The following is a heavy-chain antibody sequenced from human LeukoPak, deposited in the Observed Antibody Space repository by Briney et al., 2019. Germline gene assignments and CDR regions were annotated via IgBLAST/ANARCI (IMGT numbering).Heavy chain of an antibody. J-gene: IGHJ6*03. Sequence: GGSLRLSCAASGFTFSSYSMDWVRQAPGKGLEWVSAISGSGGSTYYADSVKGRFTISRDNSKNTLYLQMNSLRAEDTAVYYCAKTGATYYYYMDVWGKGTTVTVSS. D-gene: IGHD1-26*01. CDR2: ISGSGGST. V-gene: IGHV3-23*01. CDR1: GFTFSSYS. CDR3: AKTGATYYYYMDV.